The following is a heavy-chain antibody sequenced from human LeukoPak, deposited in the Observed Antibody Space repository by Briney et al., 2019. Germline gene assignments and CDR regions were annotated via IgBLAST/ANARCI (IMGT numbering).Heavy chain of an antibody. D-gene: IGHD3-22*01. CDR3: ARRQGSYFDTSGYYYG. CDR1: GFTVSSNY. CDR2: IYSGGST. J-gene: IGHJ4*02. Sequence: PGGSLRLSCAASGFTVSSNYMSWVRQAPGKGLEWVSVIYSGGSTYYADSVKGRFTISRDNSKNTLYLQMNRLRAEDTAVYYCARRQGSYFDTSGYYYGWGQGTLVTVSS. V-gene: IGHV3-53*01.